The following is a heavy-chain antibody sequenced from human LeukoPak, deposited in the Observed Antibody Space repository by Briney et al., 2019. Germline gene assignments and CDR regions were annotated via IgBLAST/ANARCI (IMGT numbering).Heavy chain of an antibody. V-gene: IGHV3-53*01. J-gene: IGHJ3*02. CDR1: GFTVSSNY. Sequence: GGSLRLSCAASGFTVSSNYMSWVRQAPGKGLEWLSMIYPNGNTFYTDSVKGRFTISRDNSKNTLYLQMNSLRAEDTAVYYCAKDPYCSSTSCYGAFDIWGQGTMVTVSS. CDR3: AKDPYCSSTSCYGAFDI. CDR2: IYPNGNT. D-gene: IGHD2-2*01.